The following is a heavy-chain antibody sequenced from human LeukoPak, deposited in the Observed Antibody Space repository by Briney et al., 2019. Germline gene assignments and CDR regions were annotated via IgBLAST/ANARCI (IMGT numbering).Heavy chain of an antibody. CDR3: ARGADFWSGYSKKYYFDY. D-gene: IGHD3-3*01. CDR2: IYYSGST. J-gene: IGHJ4*02. Sequence: ASETLSLTCTVSGVSINSYYWSWIRQPPGKGLEWIGYIYYSGSTNYNPSLKSRVTISVDTSKNQFSLKLSSVTAADTAVYYCARGADFWSGYSKKYYFDYWGQGTLVTVSS. CDR1: GVSINSYY. V-gene: IGHV4-59*01.